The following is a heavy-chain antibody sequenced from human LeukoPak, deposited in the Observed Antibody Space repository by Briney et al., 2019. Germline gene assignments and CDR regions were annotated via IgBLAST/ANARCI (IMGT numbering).Heavy chain of an antibody. CDR2: IYYSGST. V-gene: IGHV4-31*03. D-gene: IGHD2-2*02. CDR1: GGSISTGGYY. J-gene: IGHJ4*02. CDR3: ARNGRYCSSTTCYSIDY. Sequence: PSQTLSLTCTVSGGSISTGGYYWSWIRQHPGKGLEWIGCIYYSGSTYYNPSLKSRVTISADTSKNQFSLKLSSVTAADTAVYYCARNGRYCSSTTCYSIDYWGQGSLVTVSS.